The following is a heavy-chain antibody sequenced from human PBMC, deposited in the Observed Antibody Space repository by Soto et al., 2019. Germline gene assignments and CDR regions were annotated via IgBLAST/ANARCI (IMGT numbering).Heavy chain of an antibody. Sequence: EMQLVESGGGLVQPGGSLRLTCVASGLTFSDYHMDWVRQAPGKGLEWIGRARNDPSARSTDHAASVRGRFTTSRDDSKNSLYLQMNSLKTEDTAMYYCASSRPAGIFHYWGQGTLVTVSS. CDR1: GLTFSDYH. CDR3: ASSRPAGIFHY. J-gene: IGHJ4*02. V-gene: IGHV3-72*01. CDR2: ARNDPSARST.